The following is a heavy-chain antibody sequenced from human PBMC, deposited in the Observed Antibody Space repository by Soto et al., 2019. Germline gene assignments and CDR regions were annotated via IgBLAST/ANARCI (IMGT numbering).Heavy chain of an antibody. V-gene: IGHV3-23*01. J-gene: IGHJ5*02. CDR3: AKDTAGVLWFGESMYDP. CDR1: GFTFSSYA. D-gene: IGHD3-10*01. Sequence: GGSLRLSCAASGFTFSSYAMSWVRQAPGKGLEWVSAISGSGGSTYYADSVKGRFTIPRDNSKNTLYLQMNSLRAEDTAVYYCAKDTAGVLWFGESMYDPWGQGTLVTVSS. CDR2: ISGSGGST.